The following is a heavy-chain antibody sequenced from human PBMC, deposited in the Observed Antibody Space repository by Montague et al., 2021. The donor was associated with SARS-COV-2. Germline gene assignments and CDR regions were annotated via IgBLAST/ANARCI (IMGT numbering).Heavy chain of an antibody. CDR2: IHHTGST. CDR1: GGSLSAYY. D-gene: IGHD3-3*01. CDR3: ARGADYDFWSGFLRYKWFDP. J-gene: IGHJ5*02. Sequence: SETLSLTCAVYGGSLSAYYWAWIRQTPAKGLEWIGEIHHTGSTNYNPSLKSRLAISVDTSKKQFSLKLNSMTAADTAMYYCARGADYDFWSGFLRYKWFDPWGLGTPVTVSS. V-gene: IGHV4-34*01.